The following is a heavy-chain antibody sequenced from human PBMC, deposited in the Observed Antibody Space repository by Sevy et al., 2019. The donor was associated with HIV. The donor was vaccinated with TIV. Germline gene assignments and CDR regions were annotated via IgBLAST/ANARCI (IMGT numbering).Heavy chain of an antibody. D-gene: IGHD6-19*01. CDR3: ARAPRSSGWPYYFDY. Sequence: GGSLRLSCAASGFTFSDYYMSWIRQAPGKGLEWVSYISSSGSTIYYADSVKGRFTISRDNAKNSLYLQMNSLGAEDTAVYYCARAPRSSGWPYYFDYWGQGTLVTVSS. CDR2: ISSSGSTI. CDR1: GFTFSDYY. V-gene: IGHV3-11*01. J-gene: IGHJ4*02.